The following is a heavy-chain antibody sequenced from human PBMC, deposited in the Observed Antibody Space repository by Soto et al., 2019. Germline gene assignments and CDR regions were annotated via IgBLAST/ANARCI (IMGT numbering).Heavy chain of an antibody. CDR3: ARDGLYCSGGSCYSRDGGYFDY. J-gene: IGHJ4*02. CDR1: GFTFSSYA. CDR2: ISYDGSNK. D-gene: IGHD2-15*01. Sequence: QVQLVESGGGVVQPGRSLRLSCAASGFTFSSYAMHWVRQAPGKGLEWVAVISYDGSNKYYADSVKGRFTISRDNSKNTLYLKMNRLRAEDTAVDYCARDGLYCSGGSCYSRDGGYFDYWGQGTLVTVSS. V-gene: IGHV3-30-3*01.